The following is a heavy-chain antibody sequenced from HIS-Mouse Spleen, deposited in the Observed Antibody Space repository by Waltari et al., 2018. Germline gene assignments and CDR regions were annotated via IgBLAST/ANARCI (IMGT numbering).Heavy chain of an antibody. V-gene: IGHV4-39*07. CDR1: GGSISSSSYS. Sequence: QLQLQESGPGLVKPSETLSLTCTVSGGSISSSSYSWGWIRLPPGKGLEWIGSIYYSGSTYYNPSLKSRVTISVDTSKNQFSLKLSSVTAADTAVYYCARDSSSWYYYYYGMDVWGQGTTVTVSS. CDR3: ARDSSSWYYYYYGMDV. CDR2: IYYSGST. D-gene: IGHD6-13*01. J-gene: IGHJ6*02.